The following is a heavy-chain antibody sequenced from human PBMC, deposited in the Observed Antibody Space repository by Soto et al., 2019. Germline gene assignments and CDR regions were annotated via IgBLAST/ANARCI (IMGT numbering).Heavy chain of an antibody. CDR2: VFYTGFT. J-gene: IGHJ4*02. V-gene: IGHV4-39*01. D-gene: IGHD1-20*01. Sequence: PSETLSLTXAVSGASISGSYYYWAWLRQSPGKGPEWIGSVFYTGFTSYNPSLESRVSVSVDTSKSQFSLKLSAVTAADTAVYYCATSQKGYNWNYFDHWGQGALVTVSS. CDR1: GASISGSYYY. CDR3: ATSQKGYNWNYFDH.